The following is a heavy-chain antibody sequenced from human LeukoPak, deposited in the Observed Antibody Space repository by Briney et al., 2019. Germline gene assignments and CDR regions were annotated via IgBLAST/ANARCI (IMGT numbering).Heavy chain of an antibody. J-gene: IGHJ4*02. V-gene: IGHV3-21*01. CDR1: GFTFSTYT. CDR2: ISSSSTYI. Sequence: GGSLRLSWAASGFTFSTYTMNWVRQAPGKGLEWVASISSSSTYISYADSVKGRFTISRDNAENSLYLQMSSLRAEDTAVYYCAKAGPGGGLIVKVYYFDYWGQGTLVTVSS. CDR3: AKAGPGGGLIVKVYYFDY. D-gene: IGHD3-16*02.